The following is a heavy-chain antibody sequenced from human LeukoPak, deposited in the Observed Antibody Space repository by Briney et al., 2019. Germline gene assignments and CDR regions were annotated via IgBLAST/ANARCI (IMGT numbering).Heavy chain of an antibody. Sequence: PSETLSLTCTVSGGSISSYFWSWLRQPPGKGLEWIGYISNSGSTNYSPSLKSRVTISVDTSKNQFTLTLSSVTAADTAVYYCATDYYDSSGYPTDAFDIWGQGTMVTVSS. D-gene: IGHD3-22*01. CDR2: ISNSGST. CDR1: GGSISSYF. CDR3: ATDYYDSSGYPTDAFDI. J-gene: IGHJ3*02. V-gene: IGHV4-59*01.